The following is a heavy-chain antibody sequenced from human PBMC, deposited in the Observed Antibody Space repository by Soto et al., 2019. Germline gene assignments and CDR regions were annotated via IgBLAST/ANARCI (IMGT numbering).Heavy chain of an antibody. D-gene: IGHD3-3*01. CDR3: ARDLGPPEAIGRSGYYYYGMDV. CDR2: IIPIFGTA. Sequence: SVKVSCKASGGTFSSYAISWVRQAPGQGLEWMGGIIPIFGTANYAQKFQGRVTITADESTSTAYMELSSLRSEDTAVYYCARDLGPPEAIGRSGYYYYGMDVWGQGTTVTVSS. CDR1: GGTFSSYA. J-gene: IGHJ6*02. V-gene: IGHV1-69*13.